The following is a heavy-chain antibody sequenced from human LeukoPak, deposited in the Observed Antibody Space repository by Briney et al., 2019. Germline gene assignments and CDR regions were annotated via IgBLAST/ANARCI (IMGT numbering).Heavy chain of an antibody. CDR2: IYPGDSDT. V-gene: IGHV5-51*01. CDR1: GYSFTSYW. CDR3: AREVSGDYVFPYGMDV. Sequence: GESLKISCKGSGYSFTSYWIGWVRQMPGKGLEWMGIIYPGDSDTRYSPSFQGQVTISADKSISTAYLQWSSLKASDTAMYYCAREVSGDYVFPYGMDVWGQGTTVTVSS. D-gene: IGHD4-17*01. J-gene: IGHJ6*02.